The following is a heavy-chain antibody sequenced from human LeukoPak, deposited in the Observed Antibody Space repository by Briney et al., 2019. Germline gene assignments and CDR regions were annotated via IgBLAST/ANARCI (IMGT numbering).Heavy chain of an antibody. Sequence: GGSLRLSCAASGFTFSSYGMHWVRRAPGKGLEWVAFIRYDGSNKYYADSVKGRFTISRDNSKNTLYLQMNSLRAEDTAVYYCAKPASSSWGLFDYWGQGTLVTVSS. CDR1: GFTFSSYG. J-gene: IGHJ4*02. V-gene: IGHV3-30*02. CDR3: AKPASSSWGLFDY. CDR2: IRYDGSNK. D-gene: IGHD6-13*01.